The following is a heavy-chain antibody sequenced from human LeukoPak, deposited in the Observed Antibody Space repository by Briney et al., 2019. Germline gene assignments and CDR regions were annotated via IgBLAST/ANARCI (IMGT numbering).Heavy chain of an antibody. D-gene: IGHD2-21*01. CDR1: GISFTGQW. CDR2: IKPDGSEA. J-gene: IGHJ6*03. Sequence: GGSLRLSCTASGISFTGQWMNWVRQAPGKGLEWVANIKPDGSEANYVDSVKGRFTISRDNAKSSLYLQLRSLRVEDTAVYYCARDRRLIQKYATHYYMDVWGKGTTVTVSS. CDR3: ARDRRLIQKYATHYYMDV. V-gene: IGHV3-7*01.